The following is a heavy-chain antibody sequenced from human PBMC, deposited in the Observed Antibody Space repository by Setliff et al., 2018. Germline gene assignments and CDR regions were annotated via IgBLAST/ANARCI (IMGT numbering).Heavy chain of an antibody. CDR3: ARDYWGSLDY. V-gene: IGHV4-39*02. D-gene: IGHD7-27*01. J-gene: IGHJ4*02. CDR1: GDSISRSTYY. Sequence: SETLSLTCTVSGDSISRSTYYWGWIRQSPGKGLDWIGTVDHSGNTFYNPSLKSRVTISVDTSKNQVSLKLTSVTVADTAVYYCARDYWGSLDYWGQGILVTVSS. CDR2: VDHSGNT.